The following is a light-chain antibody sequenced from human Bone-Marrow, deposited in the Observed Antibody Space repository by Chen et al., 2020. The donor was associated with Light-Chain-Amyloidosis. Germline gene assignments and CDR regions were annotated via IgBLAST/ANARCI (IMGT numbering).Light chain of an antibody. CDR3: QQRSNWPAT. Sequence: EIVLPQSPATLSLSPGERATRSRRASQSVSSYLAWYQQKPGQAPRLLIYDASNRATGIPARFSGSGSGTDFTLTISSLEPEDFAVYYCQQRSNWPATFGQGTKVEIK. V-gene: IGKV3-11*01. CDR1: QSVSSY. J-gene: IGKJ1*01. CDR2: DAS.